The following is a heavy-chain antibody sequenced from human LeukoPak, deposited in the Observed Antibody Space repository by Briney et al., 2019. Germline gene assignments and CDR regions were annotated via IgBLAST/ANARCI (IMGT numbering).Heavy chain of an antibody. CDR1: GFTFSSYG. V-gene: IGHV3-30*19. J-gene: IGHJ6*04. CDR2: ISYDGSNK. CDR3: AREYCSGGGCHTGSGMDV. D-gene: IGHD2-15*01. Sequence: PGGSLRLSCAASGFTFSSYGMHWVRQAPGKGLEWVAVISYDGSNKYYAESVKGRFTISRDNSKNTLYLQMNSLRAEDTAVYYCAREYCSGGGCHTGSGMDVWGKGTTVTVSS.